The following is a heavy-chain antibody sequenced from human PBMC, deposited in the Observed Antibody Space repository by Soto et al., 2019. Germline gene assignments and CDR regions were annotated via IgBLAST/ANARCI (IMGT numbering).Heavy chain of an antibody. CDR1: GYTFTSYA. D-gene: IGHD2-2*01. J-gene: IGHJ6*03. Sequence: QVQLVQSGAEVKKPGASVKVSCKASGYTFTSYAMHWVRQAPGQRLEWMGWINAGNGNTKYSQKFQGRVTITRDTSASTAYMELSSLRSEDTAVNYCARGRMPNYYYYMDVWGKGTTVTVSS. CDR2: INAGNGNT. CDR3: ARGRMPNYYYYMDV. V-gene: IGHV1-3*01.